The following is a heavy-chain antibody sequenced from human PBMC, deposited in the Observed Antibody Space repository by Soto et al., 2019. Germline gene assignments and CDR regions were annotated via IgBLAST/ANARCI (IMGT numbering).Heavy chain of an antibody. Sequence: GGSLRLSCAASGFTFSSYAMSWVRQAPGKGLEWVSAISGSGGSTYYADSVKGRFTISRDNSKNTLYLQMNSLRAEDTAVYYCATASLPYGDYFNYYYYMDVWGKGTTVTVSS. CDR2: ISGSGGST. J-gene: IGHJ6*03. CDR3: ATASLPYGDYFNYYYYMDV. D-gene: IGHD4-17*01. CDR1: GFTFSSYA. V-gene: IGHV3-23*01.